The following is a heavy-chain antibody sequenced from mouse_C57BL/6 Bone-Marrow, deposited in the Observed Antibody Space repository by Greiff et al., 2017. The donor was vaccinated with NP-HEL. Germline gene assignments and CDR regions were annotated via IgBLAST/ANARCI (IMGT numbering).Heavy chain of an antibody. D-gene: IGHD1-1*01. CDR3: ARDYGSSPYWYFDV. V-gene: IGHV3-1*01. CDR1: GYSITSGYD. J-gene: IGHJ1*03. CDR2: ISYSGST. Sequence: VQLKESGPGMVKPSQSLSLTCTVTGYSITSGYDWHWIRHFPGNKLEWMGYISYSGSTTYNPSLKSRISITHDTSKNHFFLKLNSVTTEDTATYYCARDYGSSPYWYFDVWGTGTTVTVSS.